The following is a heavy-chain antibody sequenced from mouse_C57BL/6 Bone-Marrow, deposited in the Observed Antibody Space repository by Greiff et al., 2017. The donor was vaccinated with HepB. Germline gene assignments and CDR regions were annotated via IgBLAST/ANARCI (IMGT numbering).Heavy chain of an antibody. CDR1: GYTFTSYW. CDR3: AVPLYYYGSSMRY. CDR2: IHPNSGST. V-gene: IGHV1-64*01. Sequence: QVQLQQPGAELVKPGASVKLSCKASGYTFTSYWIHWVKQRPGQGLEWIGMIHPNSGSTNYNEKFKSKATLTVDKSSSTAYMQLSSLTSEDYAVYYCAVPLYYYGSSMRYWGQGTTLTVSS. J-gene: IGHJ2*01. D-gene: IGHD1-1*01.